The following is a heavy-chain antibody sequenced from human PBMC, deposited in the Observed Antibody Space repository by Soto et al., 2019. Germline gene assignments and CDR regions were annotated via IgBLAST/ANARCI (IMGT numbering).Heavy chain of an antibody. V-gene: IGHV1-3*01. Sequence: ASVKVSCKASGCTFSSYAISWVRQAPGQRLEWMGWINAGNGKTKYSQKFQGRVTITRDTSASTAYMELSSLRSEDTAVYYCARGVAGPLHWFDPWGQGTLVTVSS. D-gene: IGHD6-19*01. CDR2: INAGNGKT. CDR1: GCTFSSYA. J-gene: IGHJ5*02. CDR3: ARGVAGPLHWFDP.